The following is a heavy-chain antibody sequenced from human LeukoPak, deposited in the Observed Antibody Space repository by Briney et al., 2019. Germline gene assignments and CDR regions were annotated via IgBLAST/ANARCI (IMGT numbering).Heavy chain of an antibody. CDR1: GFTFRNYA. D-gene: IGHD2-8*02. V-gene: IGHV3-30-3*01. CDR2: ISYDGTNK. CDR3: ARSRGSPNTGEDAFDI. Sequence: PGGSLRLSCAASGFTFRNYAVHWVRQAPGKGLQWLAVISYDGTNKYYADSVKGRFTISRDNSENTLSLHMSSLRAEDTALYYCARSRGSPNTGEDAFDIWGQGTMVTVSS. J-gene: IGHJ3*02.